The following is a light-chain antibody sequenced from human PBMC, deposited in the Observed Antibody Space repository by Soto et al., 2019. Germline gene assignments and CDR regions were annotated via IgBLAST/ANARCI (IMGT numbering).Light chain of an antibody. V-gene: IGKV4-1*01. J-gene: IGKJ1*01. CDR2: WAS. Sequence: EMVMTQPPASLPVSLAGRAPINCKSSQRVLYSSNNKNNLAWYQQKPGKLPKLLIYWASTRESGVPDRFSGSGSGTDFTLTISSLQAEDVAVYYCQQYYSTPPWAFGQGTKVEIK. CDR1: QRVLYSSNNKNN. CDR3: QQYYSTPPWA.